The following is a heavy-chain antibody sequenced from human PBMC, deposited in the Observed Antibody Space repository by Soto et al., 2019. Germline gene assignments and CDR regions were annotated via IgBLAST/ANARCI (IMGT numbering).Heavy chain of an antibody. J-gene: IGHJ5*01. CDR1: GVTFNSYT. D-gene: IGHD3-10*01. V-gene: IGHV3-21*06. CDR3: AIDLRRDAGKHQATNWFDS. CDR2: ISPTSTYI. Sequence: PGVALSLSCTSSGVTFNSYTMNWVRQAPGKALEWVSSISPTSTYIYYAASLRGRFTTSRDNAENSLFLQMDSLRADDTAVYYGAIDLRRDAGKHQATNWFDSWGKGTQVTV.